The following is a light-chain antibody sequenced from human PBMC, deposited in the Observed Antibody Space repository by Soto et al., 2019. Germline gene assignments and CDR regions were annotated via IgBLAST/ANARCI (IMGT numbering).Light chain of an antibody. CDR2: DIS. CDR3: QQYNNWPPV. CDR1: QTVSRN. Sequence: EVVMTQSPATLSLSRGEIATLCCGASQTVSRNLAWYQQRPGQAPRLLIYDISNRATGVPARFSGSGSGTEFTLTISSLQSEDFAVYYCQQYNNWPPVFGQGTRLEI. J-gene: IGKJ5*01. V-gene: IGKV3-15*01.